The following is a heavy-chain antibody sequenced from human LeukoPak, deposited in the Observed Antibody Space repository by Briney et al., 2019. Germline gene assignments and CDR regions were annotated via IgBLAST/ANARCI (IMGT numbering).Heavy chain of an antibody. J-gene: IGHJ4*02. V-gene: IGHV3-48*03. CDR1: GFTFSNYE. D-gene: IGHD2-15*01. CDR2: ISSSGSTI. Sequence: GGSLRLSCAASGFTFSNYEMNWVRQAPGKGLEWVSYISSSGSTIYYADSVKGRFTISRDNAKNSLYLQMNSLRAEDTAVYYRARGLVVSPDYWGQGTLVTVSS. CDR3: ARGLVVSPDY.